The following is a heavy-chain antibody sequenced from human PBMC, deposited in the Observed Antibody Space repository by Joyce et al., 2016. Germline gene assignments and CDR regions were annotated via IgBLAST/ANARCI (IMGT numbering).Heavy chain of an antibody. V-gene: IGHV3-21*01. CDR3: ARGGISYYYAMDV. D-gene: IGHD3-16*01. J-gene: IGHJ6*02. CDR2: ISGTSYYI. CDR1: GSTFSGSS. Sequence: QLVESGGGVVKPGGSLRLSCEASGSTFSGSSMGWFRQAPGKGLEWVAAISGTSYYIFHAETVRGRFTVSRDNAKKTLYLQMNSLRAEDSAVFYCARGGISYYYAMDVWGQGTTVTVSS.